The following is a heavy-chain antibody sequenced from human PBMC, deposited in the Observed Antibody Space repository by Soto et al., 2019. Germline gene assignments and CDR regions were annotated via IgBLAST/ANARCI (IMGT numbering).Heavy chain of an antibody. CDR1: GYTFTSYG. D-gene: IGHD6-13*01. V-gene: IGHV1-18*01. CDR2: INPYNGNT. Sequence: QVQLVQSGAEVKKPGASVKVSCKASGYTFTSYGISWVRQAPGQGLEWMGWINPYNGNTNYAQKLQGRVTITTDTSTRTAFIEVRSMSSDETAVYSCARDEAAHTFDPWGQGILVTVSS. CDR3: ARDEAAHTFDP. J-gene: IGHJ5*02.